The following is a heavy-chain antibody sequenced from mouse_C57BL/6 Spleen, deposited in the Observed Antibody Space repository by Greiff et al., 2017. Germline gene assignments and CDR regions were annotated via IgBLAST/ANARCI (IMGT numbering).Heavy chain of an antibody. J-gene: IGHJ4*01. CDR1: GYTFTSYW. V-gene: IGHV1-69*01. Sequence: QVQLKQPGAELVMPGASVKLSCKASGYTFTSYWMHWVKQRPGQGLEWIGEIDPSDSYTNYNQKFKGKSTLTVDKSSSTAYMQLSSLTSEDSAVYYCARGEVYYGNSYAMDYWGQGTSVTVSS. D-gene: IGHD2-1*01. CDR2: IDPSDSYT. CDR3: ARGEVYYGNSYAMDY.